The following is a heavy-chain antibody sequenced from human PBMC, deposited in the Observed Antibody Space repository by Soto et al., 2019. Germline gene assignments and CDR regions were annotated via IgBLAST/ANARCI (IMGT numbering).Heavy chain of an antibody. D-gene: IGHD3-10*01. CDR3: ARSGSGSYYSWFYP. J-gene: IGHJ5*02. Sequence: PSETLSVTCTVSCGSVSTYYWSWIRQPPGKGLEWIGYISYSGSTNYNPSLKSRVTISVDTSKNQFSLRLSSVTAADTAVYYCARSGSGSYYSWFYPWGQGTLVTVSS. CDR1: CGSVSTYY. V-gene: IGHV4-59*08. CDR2: ISYSGST.